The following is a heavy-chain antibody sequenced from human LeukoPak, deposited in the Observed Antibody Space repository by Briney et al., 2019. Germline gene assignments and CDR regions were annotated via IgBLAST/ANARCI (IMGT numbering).Heavy chain of an antibody. CDR2: ISSSSSYI. V-gene: IGHV3-21*04. D-gene: IGHD3-22*01. J-gene: IGHJ3*02. CDR3: AKTGDYFDSSGYYRPDAFDI. Sequence: GGSLRLSCAASGFTFSSYSMNWVRQAPGKGLEWVSSISSSSSYIYYADSVKGRFTISRDNAKYSLYLQMNSLRAEDTAVYYCAKTGDYFDSSGYYRPDAFDIWGRGTMVTVSS. CDR1: GFTFSSYS.